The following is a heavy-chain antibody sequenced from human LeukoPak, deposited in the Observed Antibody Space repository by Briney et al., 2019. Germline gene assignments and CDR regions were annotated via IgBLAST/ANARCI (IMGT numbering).Heavy chain of an antibody. V-gene: IGHV4-39*01. Sequence: PSETLSLTCTVSGGSISSSSYYWGWIRQPPGKGMEWIGNVYFRGSTYYNPSLKSRVTISVDTSKNQFSLKLNSVTAADTAVYYCARHVRASGSGSYAFDIWGQGTIVTVSS. J-gene: IGHJ3*02. CDR1: GGSISSSSYY. CDR3: ARHVRASGSGSYAFDI. CDR2: VYFRGST. D-gene: IGHD3-10*01.